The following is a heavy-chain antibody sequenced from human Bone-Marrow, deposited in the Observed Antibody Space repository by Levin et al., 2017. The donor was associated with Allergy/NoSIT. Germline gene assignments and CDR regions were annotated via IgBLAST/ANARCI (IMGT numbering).Heavy chain of an antibody. CDR2: ISYTSGST. CDR3: AKDLRGCGGSCNWRNYFDH. D-gene: IGHD2-15*01. CDR1: GFSFSSYA. V-gene: IGHV3-23*01. J-gene: IGHJ4*01. Sequence: PGGSLRLSCAASGFSFSSYAMSWVRQAPGKGLEWVSGISYTSGSTYYADSVKGRFTISRDKSKNTLYLEMNSLRAEDTGLYYCAKDLRGCGGSCNWRNYFDHWGQGTLVTVSS.